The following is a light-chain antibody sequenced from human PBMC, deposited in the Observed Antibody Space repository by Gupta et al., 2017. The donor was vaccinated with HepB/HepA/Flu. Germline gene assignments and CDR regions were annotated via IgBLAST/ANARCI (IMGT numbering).Light chain of an antibody. CDR3: EAWDDSLKGWV. CDR2: SNN. V-gene: IGLV1-44*01. CDR1: RPNIGSNS. Sequence: VTISCSGSRPNIGSNSVNWYQQLPGQAPKLLIYSNNQRPSGVPDRFSGYKSGNSASLAISGLQSEDEADDYCEAWDDSLKGWVFGGGTKVTVL. J-gene: IGLJ3*02.